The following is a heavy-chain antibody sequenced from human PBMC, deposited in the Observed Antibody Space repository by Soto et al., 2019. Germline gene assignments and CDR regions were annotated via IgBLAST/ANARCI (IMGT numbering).Heavy chain of an antibody. CDR3: ARSLRRLRFLEWLPTVYFDY. V-gene: IGHV4-59*08. D-gene: IGHD3-3*01. CDR1: CGSISSYY. J-gene: IGHJ4*02. CDR2: IYYSGST. Sequence: SETLSLTCTVSCGSISSYYWSWIRQPPGKGMEWIGYIYYSGSTYYNPSLKSRVTISVDTSKNQLSLKLSSVTAADTAVYYCARSLRRLRFLEWLPTVYFDYWGQGTLVTVSS.